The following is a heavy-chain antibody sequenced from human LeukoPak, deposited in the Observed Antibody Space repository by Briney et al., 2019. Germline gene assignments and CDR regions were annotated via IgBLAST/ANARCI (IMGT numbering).Heavy chain of an antibody. J-gene: IGHJ4*02. V-gene: IGHV3-9*01. CDR1: GFTFDDYA. Sequence: SGGSLRLSCAASGFTFDDYAMHWVRQAPGKGLEWVSGISWNSGSIGYADSVKGRFTISRDNAKNSLYLQMNSLRAEDTALYYCAKDRVLSGSYYDRGSSHFDYWGQGTLVTVSS. CDR2: ISWNSGSI. D-gene: IGHD1-26*01. CDR3: AKDRVLSGSYYDRGSSHFDY.